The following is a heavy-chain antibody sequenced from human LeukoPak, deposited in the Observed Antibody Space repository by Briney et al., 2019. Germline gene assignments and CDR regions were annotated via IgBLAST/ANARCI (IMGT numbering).Heavy chain of an antibody. CDR2: ISYDGSNK. Sequence: GRSLRLSCAASRFTFSSYAMHWVRQAPGKGLEWVAVISYDGSNKYYADSVKGRFTISRDNSKNTLYLQMNSLRAEDTAVYYCARTYIRGYSYGVLGYWGQGTLVTVSS. CDR3: ARTYIRGYSYGVLGY. J-gene: IGHJ4*02. CDR1: RFTFSSYA. D-gene: IGHD5-18*01. V-gene: IGHV3-30*04.